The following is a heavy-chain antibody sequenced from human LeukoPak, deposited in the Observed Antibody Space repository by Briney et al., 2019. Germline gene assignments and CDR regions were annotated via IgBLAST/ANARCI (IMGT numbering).Heavy chain of an antibody. D-gene: IGHD1-26*01. CDR2: IYYSGNT. V-gene: IGHV4-39*01. J-gene: IGHJ3*01. CDR1: GGSISSSNYY. Sequence: PSETLSLTCTVSGGSISSSNYYGGWIRQPPGKGLEWIGSIYYSGNTYYNPSLKSRVTISVDTSKNQFSLKLTSVTAADTAVYYCAHFKGGSFDFWGQGTMVTVSS. CDR3: AHFKGGSFDF.